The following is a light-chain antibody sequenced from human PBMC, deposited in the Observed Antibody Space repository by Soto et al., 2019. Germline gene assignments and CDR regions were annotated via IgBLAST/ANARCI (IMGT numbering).Light chain of an antibody. Sequence: DIVMTQSPATLSLSPGERATLSCRASQRVSSNLAWYQQKPGQAPRLLIYGASTRATGIPATFSGSGSGTEFTLTISSMQSEDFAVYHCQQYNNWPPWTFGQGTKAEVK. CDR1: QRVSSN. CDR3: QQYNNWPPWT. J-gene: IGKJ1*01. CDR2: GAS. V-gene: IGKV3D-15*01.